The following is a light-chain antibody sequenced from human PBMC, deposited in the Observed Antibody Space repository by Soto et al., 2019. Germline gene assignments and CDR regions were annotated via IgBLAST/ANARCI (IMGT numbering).Light chain of an antibody. J-gene: IGKJ5*01. CDR3: QQYGSSPIT. V-gene: IGKV3-20*01. CDR2: GAS. CDR1: QSVGSY. Sequence: EIVLTQSPATRSSCPLEVVTLSCRASQSVGSYLAWYQQKLGQAPRLLIYGASSRATGIPDRFSGSGSGTDFTLTISRLEPEDFAVYYCQQYGSSPITFGQGTRLENK.